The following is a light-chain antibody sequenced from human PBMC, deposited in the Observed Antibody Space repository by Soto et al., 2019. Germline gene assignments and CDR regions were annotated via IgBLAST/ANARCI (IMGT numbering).Light chain of an antibody. CDR3: QPSFTTPALT. Sequence: DIQMTQSPSSLSASVGDRVTITCRASQSISSYLNWYQRRPGKAPKLLIYAASSLQSGVPSRFSGSGSGTYFTLTISSLQPEDFASYYCQPSFTTPALTFGGGTKVEI. J-gene: IGKJ4*01. V-gene: IGKV1-39*01. CDR1: QSISSY. CDR2: AAS.